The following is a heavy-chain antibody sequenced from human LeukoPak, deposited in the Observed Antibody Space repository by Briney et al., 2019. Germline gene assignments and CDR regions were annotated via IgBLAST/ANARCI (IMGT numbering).Heavy chain of an antibody. CDR2: IYYSGST. Sequence: PSETLSLTCTVSGDSISTYYWSWIRQPPGKGLEWIGYIYYSGSTNYNPSLKSRVTISVDTSKNQFSLKLSSVTAADTAVYYCARQSSGYYDYGYHFDYWGQGTLVTVSS. J-gene: IGHJ4*02. CDR3: ARQSSGYYDYGYHFDY. CDR1: GDSISTYY. D-gene: IGHD3-22*01. V-gene: IGHV4-59*08.